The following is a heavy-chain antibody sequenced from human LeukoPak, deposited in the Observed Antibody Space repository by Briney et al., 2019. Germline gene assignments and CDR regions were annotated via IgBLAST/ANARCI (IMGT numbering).Heavy chain of an antibody. CDR2: IIPIFGTA. CDR3: ARGPKGSKFDY. J-gene: IGHJ4*02. V-gene: IGHV1-69*05. Sequence: SVKVSCKASGGTFISYAISWVRQAPGQELEWMGGIIPIFGTANYAQKFQGRVTITTDESTSTAHMELSSLRSEDTAVYYCARGPKGSKFDYWGQGTLVTVSS. CDR1: GGTFISYA.